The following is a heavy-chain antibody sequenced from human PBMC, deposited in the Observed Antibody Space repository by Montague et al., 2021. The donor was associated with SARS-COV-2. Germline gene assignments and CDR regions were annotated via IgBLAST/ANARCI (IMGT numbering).Heavy chain of an antibody. J-gene: IGHJ3*02. CDR2: ISSSGSTI. D-gene: IGHD3-22*01. V-gene: IGHV3-48*03. Sequence: SLRLSCAASGFTFSTSEMSWVRQAPGKGLEWVSYISSSGSTIYYADSVKGRFTISRDNAKNSLYLQMNSLRAEDTAVYYCASSYYYDSSGYDPGAFDIWGQGTMVTVSS. CDR3: ASSYYYDSSGYDPGAFDI. CDR1: GFTFSTSE.